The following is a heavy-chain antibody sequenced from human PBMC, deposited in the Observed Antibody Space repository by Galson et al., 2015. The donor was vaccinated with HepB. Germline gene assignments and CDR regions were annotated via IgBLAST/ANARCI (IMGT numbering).Heavy chain of an antibody. J-gene: IGHJ4*02. CDR2: ISSSSSYI. D-gene: IGHD6-19*01. CDR3: ARRGYSSGWYLDY. Sequence: SLRLSCAASGFTFSSYSMNWVRQAPGKGLEWVSSISSSSSYIYYADSVKGRFTLSRDNAKNSLYLQMNSLRAEDTAVYYCARRGYSSGWYLDYWGQGTLVTVSS. CDR1: GFTFSSYS. V-gene: IGHV3-21*01.